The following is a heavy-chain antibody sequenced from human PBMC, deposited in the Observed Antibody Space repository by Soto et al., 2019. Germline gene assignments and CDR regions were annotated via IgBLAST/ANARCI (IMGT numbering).Heavy chain of an antibody. J-gene: IGHJ6*02. CDR1: GGTFSTDS. CDR2: IIPMFGTA. Sequence: QVQLVQSGAEVKKPGSSVKVSCKASGGTFSTDSISWVRQAPGQGLEWMGGIIPMFGTANNAQKFQGRVTITADESTSTAYMELSSLRSEATAVYFCAREIDGYYGMDVWGQGTKVTVAS. CDR3: AREIDGYYGMDV. V-gene: IGHV1-69*12.